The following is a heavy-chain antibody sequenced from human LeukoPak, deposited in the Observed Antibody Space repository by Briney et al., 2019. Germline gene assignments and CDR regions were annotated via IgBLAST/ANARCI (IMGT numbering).Heavy chain of an antibody. CDR2: MNPNSGNT. D-gene: IGHD6-13*01. CDR3: ARIAAPGNRRLNF. J-gene: IGHJ4*02. Sequence: ASVKVSCKASGYTFTTYDINWVRHAAGQGLEWMGWMNPNSGNTGNAQKFQGRVTMTRNTSISAAYMELTSLTSEDTAVYFCARIAAPGNRRLNFWGQGTLVTVSS. V-gene: IGHV1-8*01. CDR1: GYTFTTYD.